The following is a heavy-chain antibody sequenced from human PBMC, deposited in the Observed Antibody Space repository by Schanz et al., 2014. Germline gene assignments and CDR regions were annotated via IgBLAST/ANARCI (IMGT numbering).Heavy chain of an antibody. CDR2: ISSSSSYI. J-gene: IGHJ4*02. V-gene: IGHV3-21*04. D-gene: IGHD3-9*01. CDR3: AKQIHYDILTVTRN. Sequence: VQLLQFGGGVVQPGRSLRLSCAAYGFTLSSYAMHWVRQAPGKGLEWVSSISSSSSYIYYADSVKGRFTISRDNSKNTLYLQMNSLRAEDTAVYYCAKQIHYDILTVTRNWGQGTLGTVSS. CDR1: GFTLSSYA.